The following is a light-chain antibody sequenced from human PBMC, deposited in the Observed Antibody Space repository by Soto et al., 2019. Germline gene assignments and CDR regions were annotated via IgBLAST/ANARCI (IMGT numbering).Light chain of an antibody. Sequence: DIPMTQSPSTLSGSVGDRVTITCRASQTISSWLAWYQQKPEKAPKLLIYKASTLKSGVPSRFSGSGSGTEFTLTISSLQPDDFAVYYCQQRSNWPVGPGTRVDI. CDR1: QTISSW. CDR3: QQRSNWP. CDR2: KAS. V-gene: IGKV1-5*03. J-gene: IGKJ3*01.